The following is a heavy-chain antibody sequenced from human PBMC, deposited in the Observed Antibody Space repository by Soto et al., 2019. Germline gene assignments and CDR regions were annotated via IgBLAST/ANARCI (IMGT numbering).Heavy chain of an antibody. CDR1: ESTISRVW. Sequence: GGSLRLSCAISESTISRVWMNWVRQAPGKGLEWVANIKQDGSEKYYVDSVKGRFTISRDNAKNSLYLQMNSLRAEDTAVYYCARDYYDSSGSQIVDYWGQGTLVTVSS. CDR2: IKQDGSEK. J-gene: IGHJ4*02. V-gene: IGHV3-7*01. CDR3: ARDYYDSSGSQIVDY. D-gene: IGHD3-22*01.